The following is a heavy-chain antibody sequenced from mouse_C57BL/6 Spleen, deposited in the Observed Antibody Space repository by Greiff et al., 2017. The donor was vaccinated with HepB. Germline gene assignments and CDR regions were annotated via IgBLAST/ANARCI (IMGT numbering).Heavy chain of an antibody. CDR3: ARDGDYDGGYYFDY. J-gene: IGHJ2*01. Sequence: EVKLMESGGGLVKPGRSLKLSCAASGFTFSSYAMSWVRQTPEKRLEWVATISDGGSYTYYPDNVQGRFTISRENAKHNLYLQMSHLKSEDTAMYYCARDGDYDGGYYFDYWGQGTTLTVSS. CDR2: ISDGGSYT. V-gene: IGHV5-4*01. CDR1: GFTFSSYA. D-gene: IGHD2-4*01.